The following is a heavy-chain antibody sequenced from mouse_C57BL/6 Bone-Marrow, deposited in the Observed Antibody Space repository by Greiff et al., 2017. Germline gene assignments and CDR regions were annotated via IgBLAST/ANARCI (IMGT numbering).Heavy chain of an antibody. V-gene: IGHV1-12*01. Sequence: SGAELVRPGASVKMSCKASGYTFTSYYMHWVKQTPRQGLEWIGDIYPGNGDTSYNQKFKGKATLTVDKSSSTAYMQLRSLTSADSAVYFCARVGGYDPCAYWGQGTLVTVSA. D-gene: IGHD2-3*01. CDR2: IYPGNGDT. CDR1: GYTFTSYY. CDR3: ARVGGYDPCAY. J-gene: IGHJ3*01.